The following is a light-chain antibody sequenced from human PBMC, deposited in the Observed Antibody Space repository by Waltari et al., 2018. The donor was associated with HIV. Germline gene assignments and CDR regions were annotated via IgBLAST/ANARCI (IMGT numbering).Light chain of an antibody. Sequence: DIHLTQSPSSLSASVGDRVTITCRASQRISSSLNWYQHRPGKAPNLIIFDTSSLQSGFPSRFNGRGSGTDFTLTISSLQPEDFVTYYCQQSYTTLYTFGQGTRLENK. J-gene: IGKJ2*01. V-gene: IGKV1-39*01. CDR2: DTS. CDR3: QQSYTTLYT. CDR1: QRISSS.